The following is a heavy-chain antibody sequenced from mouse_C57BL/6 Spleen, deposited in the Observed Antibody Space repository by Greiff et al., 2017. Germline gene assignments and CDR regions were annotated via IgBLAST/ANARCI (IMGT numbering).Heavy chain of an antibody. J-gene: IGHJ3*01. CDR2: IYPRDGST. CDR3: VDGNYLFAY. CDR1: GYTFTSYD. D-gene: IGHD2-1*01. Sequence: QVQLKQSGPELVKPGASVKLSCKASGYTFTSYDINWVKQRPGQGLEWIGWIYPRDGSTKYNEKCKGQATLTVDTSSSTAYMELHSLTAEDSAVYFCVDGNYLFAYWGQGTLVTVSA. V-gene: IGHV1-85*01.